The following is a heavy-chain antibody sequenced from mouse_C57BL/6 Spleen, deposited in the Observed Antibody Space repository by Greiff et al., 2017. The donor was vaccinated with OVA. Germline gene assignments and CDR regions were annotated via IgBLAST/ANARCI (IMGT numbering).Heavy chain of an antibody. CDR2: IDPSDSET. V-gene: IGHV1-52*01. Sequence: QVQLKQPGAELVRPGSSVKLSCKASGYTFTSYWMHWVKQRPIQGLEWIGNIDPSDSETHYNQKFKDKATLTVDKSSSTAYMQLSSLTSEDSAVYYCARGYYGNPAWFAYWGQGTLVTVSA. CDR1: GYTFTSYW. J-gene: IGHJ3*01. CDR3: ARGYYGNPAWFAY. D-gene: IGHD2-1*01.